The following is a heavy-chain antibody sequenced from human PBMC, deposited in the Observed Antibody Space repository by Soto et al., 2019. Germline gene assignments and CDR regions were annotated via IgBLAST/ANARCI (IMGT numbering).Heavy chain of an antibody. CDR1: GFTFSSYG. CDR2: ISYDGSNK. J-gene: IGHJ6*02. D-gene: IGHD2-15*01. CDR3: AKDLQYGSGGSCYSYGMDV. Sequence: QVQLVESGGGVVQPGRSLRLSCAASGFTFSSYGMHWVRQAPGKGLEWVAVISYDGSNKYYADSVKGRFTISRDNSKNTLYLQMNSLRAEDTAVYYCAKDLQYGSGGSCYSYGMDVWGQGNTVTVSS. V-gene: IGHV3-30*18.